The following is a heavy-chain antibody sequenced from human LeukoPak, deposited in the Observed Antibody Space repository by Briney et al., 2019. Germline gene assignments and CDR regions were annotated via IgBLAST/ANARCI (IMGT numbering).Heavy chain of an antibody. Sequence: PGGSLRLSCAASGFTFSSYSMNWVRQAPGKGLEWVSSISSSSSYIYYADSVKGRFTISRDSAKNSLYLQMNSLRAEDTAVYYCARDSGSYAFDIWGQGTMVTVSS. CDR2: ISSSSSYI. CDR3: ARDSGSYAFDI. J-gene: IGHJ3*02. V-gene: IGHV3-21*01. CDR1: GFTFSSYS. D-gene: IGHD1-26*01.